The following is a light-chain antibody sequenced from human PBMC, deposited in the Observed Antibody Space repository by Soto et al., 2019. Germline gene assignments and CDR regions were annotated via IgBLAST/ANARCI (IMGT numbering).Light chain of an antibody. Sequence: QSVLTQPPSASGSPGQPVTISCTGTSSDVGGYNYVSWYQQHPGKAPKLMIYEVSKRPSGVPDRFSGSKSGNTASLTVSGLQAEDEADYNCSSYAGSNKGVFGGGTKLTVL. CDR2: EVS. CDR1: SSDVGGYNY. V-gene: IGLV2-8*01. J-gene: IGLJ2*01. CDR3: SSYAGSNKGV.